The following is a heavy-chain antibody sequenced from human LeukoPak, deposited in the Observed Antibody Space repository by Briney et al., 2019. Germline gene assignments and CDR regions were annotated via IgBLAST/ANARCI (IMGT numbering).Heavy chain of an antibody. J-gene: IGHJ1*01. CDR2: IYTSGST. Sequence: PSETLSLTCTVSGGSISSGSYYWSWIRQPAGKGLEWIGCIYTSGSTNYNPSLKSRVTISVDTSKNQFSLKLSSVTAADTAVYYCARDDDLSQHWGQGTLVTVSS. CDR1: GGSISSGSYY. CDR3: ARDDDLSQH. V-gene: IGHV4-61*02. D-gene: IGHD1-1*01.